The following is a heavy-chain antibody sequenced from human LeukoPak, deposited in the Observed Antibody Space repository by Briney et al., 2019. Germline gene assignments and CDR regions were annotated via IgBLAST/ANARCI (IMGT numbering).Heavy chain of an antibody. CDR1: GFTFSSYS. Sequence: GGSLRLCCAASGFTFSSYSMNWVRHATGKGLEWVSSITSSGNYIYYTDSVKGRFTISRDNARTSLYLQMNSLRAEDTAVYYCAREGYSSVWSGSFDYWGQGILVTVSS. V-gene: IGHV3-21*01. J-gene: IGHJ4*02. CDR2: ITSSGNYI. D-gene: IGHD6-19*01. CDR3: AREGYSSVWSGSFDY.